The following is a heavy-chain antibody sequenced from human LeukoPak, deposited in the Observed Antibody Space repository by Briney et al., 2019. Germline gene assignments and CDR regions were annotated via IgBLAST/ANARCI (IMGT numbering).Heavy chain of an antibody. Sequence: SETLSLTCTVSGGSISSYYWSWIRQPPGKRLEWIGYIYYSGSTNYNPSLKSRVTISVDTSKNQFSLKLSSVTAADTAVYYCARQSFSGIDYWGQGTLVTVSS. D-gene: IGHD3-3*02. CDR1: GGSISSYY. CDR2: IYYSGST. CDR3: ARQSFSGIDY. J-gene: IGHJ4*02. V-gene: IGHV4-59*08.